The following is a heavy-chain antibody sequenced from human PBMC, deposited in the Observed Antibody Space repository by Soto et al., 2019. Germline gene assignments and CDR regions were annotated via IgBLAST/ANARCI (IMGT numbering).Heavy chain of an antibody. Sequence: ASVKVSCKASGYTFTSYVISWVRQAPGQGLEWMGWISAYNGNTNYAQKLQGRVTMTTDTSTSTAYMEMRSLRSDDTAVYYCARTYIVVVVAATPNWFDPWGQGTLVTVSS. D-gene: IGHD2-15*01. CDR2: ISAYNGNT. CDR1: GYTFTSYV. V-gene: IGHV1-18*04. J-gene: IGHJ5*02. CDR3: ARTYIVVVVAATPNWFDP.